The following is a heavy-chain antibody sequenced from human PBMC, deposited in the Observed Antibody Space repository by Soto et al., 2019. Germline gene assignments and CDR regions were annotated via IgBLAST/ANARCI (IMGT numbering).Heavy chain of an antibody. CDR2: FSYSGSL. V-gene: IGHV4-34*01. Sequence: GELQQWGTGLLKPSETLSLNCSVYSGSSRAYHWSWIRQSPGEGLEWIGEFSYSGSLNYNPSLKGRVAVSLDTSTNHFSLTMSSVTAADTAVYFCAGGPRYWSFALWGRGTLVTVS. CDR3: AGGPRYWSFAL. J-gene: IGHJ2*01. CDR1: SGSSRAYH.